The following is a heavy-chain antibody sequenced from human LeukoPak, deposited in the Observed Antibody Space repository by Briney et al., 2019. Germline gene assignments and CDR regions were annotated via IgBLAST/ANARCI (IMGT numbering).Heavy chain of an antibody. CDR2: INQVGSDK. CDR3: ARGVTTGVDAFDI. D-gene: IGHD2-21*02. CDR1: GFTFSTYW. J-gene: IGHJ3*02. Sequence: GGYLRPSCAASGFTFSTYWMTWVRQAPGKGLEWVANINQVGSDKYYVDSVKGRFTISRDNAKNSLYLQMNSLRAEDTAVYYCARGVTTGVDAFDIWGQGTMVTVSS. V-gene: IGHV3-7*01.